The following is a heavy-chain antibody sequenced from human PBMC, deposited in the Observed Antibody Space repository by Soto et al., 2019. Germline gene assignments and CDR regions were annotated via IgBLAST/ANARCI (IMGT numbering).Heavy chain of an antibody. CDR3: ARRTVAGTFYYRMDV. V-gene: IGHV4-39*01. Sequence: PSETLSLTCTVSGGSVSSSSNYWDWIRQPPGKGLEWIASIYYSGSSYYNLSLKSRVTISADTSKNQFSLKLTSVTAADTAVYYCARRTVAGTFYYRMDVWGKGTTVTVSS. D-gene: IGHD6-19*01. J-gene: IGHJ6*04. CDR2: IYYSGSS. CDR1: GGSVSSSSNY.